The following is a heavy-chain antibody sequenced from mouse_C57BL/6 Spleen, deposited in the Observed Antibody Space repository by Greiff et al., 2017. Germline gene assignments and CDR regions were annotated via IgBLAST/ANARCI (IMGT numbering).Heavy chain of an antibody. CDR2: IDPENGDT. D-gene: IGHD1-1*01. CDR3: TRPITTVVGDWYFDV. V-gene: IGHV14-4*01. CDR1: GFNIKDDY. J-gene: IGHJ1*03. Sequence: VQLQQSGAELVRPGASVKLSCTASGFNIKDDYMHWVKQRPEQGLEWIGWIDPENGDTEYASKFQGKATITADTSSNTAYLQLSSLTSEDTAVYYCTRPITTVVGDWYFDVWGTGTTVTVSS.